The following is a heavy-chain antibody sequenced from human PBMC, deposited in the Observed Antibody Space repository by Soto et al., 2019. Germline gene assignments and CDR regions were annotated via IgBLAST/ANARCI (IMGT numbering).Heavy chain of an antibody. V-gene: IGHV3-48*02. Sequence: EVQLVESGGGLAQPGGSLRLSCAASGFTFNTHSMNWVRQAPGKGLEWVSYISSGSNSKYYADSVKGRFHISRDKAKKSLSLQINNLRDEDTAIYYCAADIRYNSSGYHYEGGDSWGQGTRVTVPS. D-gene: IGHD3-22*01. CDR2: ISSGSNSK. CDR1: GFTFNTHS. CDR3: AADIRYNSSGYHYEGGDS. J-gene: IGHJ4*02.